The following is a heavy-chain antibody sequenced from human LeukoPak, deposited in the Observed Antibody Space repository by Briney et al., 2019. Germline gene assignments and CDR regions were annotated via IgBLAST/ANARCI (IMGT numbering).Heavy chain of an antibody. CDR2: ISAYNGNT. V-gene: IGHV1-18*01. J-gene: IGHJ4*02. D-gene: IGHD6-19*01. CDR3: ARDSYSSGKRLSDY. Sequence: ASVKVSCKASGGTFSSYAISWVRQAPGQGLERMGWISAYNGNTNYAQKLQGRVTMTTDTSTSTAYMELRSLRSDDTAVYYCARDSYSSGKRLSDYWGQGTLVTVSS. CDR1: GGTFSSYA.